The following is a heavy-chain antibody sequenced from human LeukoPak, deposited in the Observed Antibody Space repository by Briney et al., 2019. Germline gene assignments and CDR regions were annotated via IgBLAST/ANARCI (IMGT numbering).Heavy chain of an antibody. D-gene: IGHD1-1*01. V-gene: IGHV3-21*01. J-gene: IGHJ4*02. Sequence: GGSLSLSCAASGFTFSSYSMNWVRHAPGKGLEWVSSISNRSGHTFYADSVRGRFTISRDTTKNSLYLQMNSLRAVDTAVYYCARELDGIQDLDYWGQGTLVTVSS. CDR1: GFTFSSYS. CDR3: ARELDGIQDLDY. CDR2: ISNRSGHT.